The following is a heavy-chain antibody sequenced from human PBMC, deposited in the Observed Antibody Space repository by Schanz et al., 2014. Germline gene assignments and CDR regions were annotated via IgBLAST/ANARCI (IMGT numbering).Heavy chain of an antibody. V-gene: IGHV3-11*01. D-gene: IGHD6-6*01. CDR3: ARAPPPYSSSPYYWYYGMDV. CDR2: INGGGETT. CDR1: GFTFSDYY. Sequence: QVHLVESGGGLVKPGGSLRLSCAASGFTFSDYYMTWIRQAPGKGLEWVSYINGGGETTYYADSVRGRFTISRDNAKNSLFLQMNSLRAGATAVYYCARAPPPYSSSPYYWYYGMDVWGQGTTVTVSS. J-gene: IGHJ6*02.